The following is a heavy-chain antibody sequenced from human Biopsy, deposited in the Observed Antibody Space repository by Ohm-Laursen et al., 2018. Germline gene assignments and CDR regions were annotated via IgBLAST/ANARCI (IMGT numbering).Heavy chain of an antibody. V-gene: IGHV4-39*01. J-gene: IGHJ5*02. CDR3: ARDYDTSGYYYVS. D-gene: IGHD3-22*01. CDR1: GGSISNNNYY. CDR2: IFYRGST. Sequence: GTLSLTCTVSGGSISNNNYYWGWIRRPPGKGLEWIGSIFYRGSTHYKPSLKSRLNISVDTSKNQFSLKLNSVTAADTAVYYCARDYDTSGYYYVSWGQGTLVTVSS.